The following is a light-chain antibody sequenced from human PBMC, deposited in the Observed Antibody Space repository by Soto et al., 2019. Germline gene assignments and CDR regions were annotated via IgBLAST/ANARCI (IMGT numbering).Light chain of an antibody. CDR2: KAS. CDR1: QTINKW. Sequence: DIQTTQSPSTLSASVGDRVTITCRASQTINKWLAWYQQKPGKAPNVLIYKASSLESGVPSRFSGSGYGTDFTLTISSLQPDDFATYYCLQYHAFPHTFGQGTKLEIK. CDR3: LQYHAFPHT. J-gene: IGKJ2*01. V-gene: IGKV1-5*03.